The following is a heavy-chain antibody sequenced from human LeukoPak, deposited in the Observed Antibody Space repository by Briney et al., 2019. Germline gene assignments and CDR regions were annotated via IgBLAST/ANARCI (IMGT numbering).Heavy chain of an antibody. J-gene: IGHJ4*02. Sequence: GGSLRLSCVASGFSFSTYAMSWVRQAPGKGLECVSSTSDAGTVTYYGDSVKGRFTFSRDNSRYTLYLQMNSLKAEDTAVYYCAKISLHGSQTDYWGQGTLVTVSS. CDR3: AKISLHGSQTDY. V-gene: IGHV3-23*01. CDR2: TSDAGTVT. D-gene: IGHD3-10*01. CDR1: GFSFSTYA.